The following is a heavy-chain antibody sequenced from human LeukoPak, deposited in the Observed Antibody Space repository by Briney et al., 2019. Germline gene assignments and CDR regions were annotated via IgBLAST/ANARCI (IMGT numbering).Heavy chain of an antibody. V-gene: IGHV4-39*02. CDR3: ARDDPNKYYFDY. CDR1: GGSISSSSYY. D-gene: IGHD2/OR15-2a*01. J-gene: IGHJ4*02. Sequence: MSSETLSLTCTVSGGSISSSSYYWGWIRQPPGKGLEWIGKIYYSGSTYYNSSLKSRVTVSVDTSKNQFSLKLSSVTAADTAVYYCARDDPNKYYFDYWGQGTLVTVSS. CDR2: IYYSGST.